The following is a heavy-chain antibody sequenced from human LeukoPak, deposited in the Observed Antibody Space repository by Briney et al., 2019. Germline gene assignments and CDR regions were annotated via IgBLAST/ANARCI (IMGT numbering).Heavy chain of an antibody. CDR3: ARAFGVVIGDY. D-gene: IGHD3-3*01. J-gene: IGHJ4*02. Sequence: PSETLSLTCTVSGGSISSGDYYWSWIRQPPGKGLEWIGYIYYSGSTYYNPSLKSRVTISVDTSKNQFSLKLSAVTAADTAAYYCARAFGVVIGDYWGQGTLVTVSS. CDR2: IYYSGST. CDR1: GGSISSGDYY. V-gene: IGHV4-30-4*08.